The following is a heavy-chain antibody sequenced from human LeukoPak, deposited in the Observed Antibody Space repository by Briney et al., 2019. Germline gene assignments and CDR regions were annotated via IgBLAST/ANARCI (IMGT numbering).Heavy chain of an antibody. V-gene: IGHV3-7*01. D-gene: IGHD1-26*01. J-gene: IGHJ4*02. CDR1: GFTFTDYW. Sequence: GGSLRLSCAASGFTFTDYWMTWVRQVPGKGLEWVANIHKAGSESYYVDSVKGRFAISRDNAKNSLYLQLSSLRVDDTAVYYCARVGTWELQRVFEYWGQGTLVTVSS. CDR2: IHKAGSES. CDR3: ARVGTWELQRVFEY.